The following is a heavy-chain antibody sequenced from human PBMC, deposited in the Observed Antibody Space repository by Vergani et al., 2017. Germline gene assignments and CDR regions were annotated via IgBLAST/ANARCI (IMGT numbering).Heavy chain of an antibody. Sequence: QVTLRESGPALVKPTQTLTLTCTFSGFSLSTSGMCVSWIRQPPGKALEWLARIDWDDDKYYSTSLKTRLTISKDNSKNQVVLTMTNMDPVDTATYYCARIKSSSWSRGGGMDVWGQGTTVTVSS. V-gene: IGHV2-70*15. J-gene: IGHJ6*02. CDR3: ARIKSSSWSRGGGMDV. CDR1: GFSLSTSGMC. D-gene: IGHD6-13*01. CDR2: IDWDDDK.